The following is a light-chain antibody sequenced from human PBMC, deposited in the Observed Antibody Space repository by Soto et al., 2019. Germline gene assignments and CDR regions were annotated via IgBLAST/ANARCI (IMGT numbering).Light chain of an antibody. CDR2: DGS. J-gene: IGKJ5*01. Sequence: AIQLTQSPSSLSASVGDRVTITCRASQGVSSALAWYQQKPGKPPKVLIYDGSSLQSGVPLRFRGSGSGTEFTLTITGLQPEDFGTYYCQHFQRDPFTYCQGTRLEIK. V-gene: IGKV1-13*02. CDR1: QGVSSA. CDR3: QHFQRDPFT.